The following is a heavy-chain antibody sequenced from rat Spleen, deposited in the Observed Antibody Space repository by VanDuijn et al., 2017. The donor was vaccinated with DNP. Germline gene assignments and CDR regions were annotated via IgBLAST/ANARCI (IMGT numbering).Heavy chain of an antibody. D-gene: IGHD4-3*01. J-gene: IGHJ2*01. Sequence: EVQLVESGGGLVQPGWSLKLSCAASGFTFSAYYMAWVRQAPAKGLEWVAYIGSPAYDPYYTDSVKGRFALSRDNAKSTLYLQMNSLRSEDMSTYYCVRWNSGHFDYWGQGVMVTVSS. CDR3: VRWNSGHFDY. CDR1: GFTFSAYY. V-gene: IGHV5-22*01. CDR2: IGSPAYDP.